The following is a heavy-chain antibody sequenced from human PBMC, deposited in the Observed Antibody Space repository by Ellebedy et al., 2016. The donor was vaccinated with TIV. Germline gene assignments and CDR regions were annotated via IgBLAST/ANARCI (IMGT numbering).Heavy chain of an antibody. V-gene: IGHV3-7*01. D-gene: IGHD6-19*01. Sequence: GESLKISCVASGFTFSDYWMSWVRQAPGKGLEWVANIKQDGSEEYYVDSVKGRFAISRDNARNSLHLQMNSLRAEDTAVYYCARDQWLGRAYYFDNWGQGTLVTVSS. J-gene: IGHJ4*02. CDR2: IKQDGSEE. CDR1: GFTFSDYW. CDR3: ARDQWLGRAYYFDN.